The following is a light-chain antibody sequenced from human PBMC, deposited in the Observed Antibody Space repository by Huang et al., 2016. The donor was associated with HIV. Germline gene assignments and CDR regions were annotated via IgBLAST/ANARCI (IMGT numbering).Light chain of an antibody. J-gene: IGKJ2*01. CDR2: DAT. CDR3: QQYKSYPYT. Sequence: DIQMTQSPSTLSASVGDRVTITCRASQSVSSGLAWYQQRPGKAPNRLIYDATGLGSGVPATFSGSGSGTDFTLTISNLQPDNFATYYCQQYKSYPYTFGQGTKLEI. CDR1: QSVSSG. V-gene: IGKV1-5*01.